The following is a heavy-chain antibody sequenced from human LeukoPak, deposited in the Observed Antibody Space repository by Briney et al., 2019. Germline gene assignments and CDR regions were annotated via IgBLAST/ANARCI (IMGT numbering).Heavy chain of an antibody. CDR3: ARNSYGYDFSLNYYYYYGMDV. CDR1: GGSISSYY. Sequence: SETLSLTCTVFGGSISSYYWSWIRQPPGKGLEWIGYIYYSGSTNYNPSLKSRVTISVDTSKNQFSLKLSSVTAADTAVYYCARNSYGYDFSLNYYYYYGMDVWGQGTTVTVSS. CDR2: IYYSGST. J-gene: IGHJ6*02. V-gene: IGHV4-59*08. D-gene: IGHD5-18*01.